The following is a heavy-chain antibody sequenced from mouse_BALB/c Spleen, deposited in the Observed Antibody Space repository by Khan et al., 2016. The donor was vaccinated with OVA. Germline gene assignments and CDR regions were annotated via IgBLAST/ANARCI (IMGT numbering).Heavy chain of an antibody. CDR3: VKWCYLYAMDY. Sequence: QVQLKESGPGLVAPSQSLSITCTVSGFSLTSYGVNWVRQPPGKGLEWLGVIWGDGNTNYHSALISRLSISKDNSMSQVFLKLNSLQTDDTATNYCVKWCYLYAMDYWGQGTSVTVSS. D-gene: IGHD1-1*02. J-gene: IGHJ4*01. CDR1: GFSLTSYG. CDR2: IWGDGNT. V-gene: IGHV2-3*01.